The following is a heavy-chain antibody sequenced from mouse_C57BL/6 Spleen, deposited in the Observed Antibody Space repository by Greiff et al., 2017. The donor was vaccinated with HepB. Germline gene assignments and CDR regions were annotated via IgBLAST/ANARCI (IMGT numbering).Heavy chain of an antibody. Sequence: VQLQQSGAELVRPGTSVKLSCKASGYTFTSYWMHWVKQRPGQGLEWIGVIDPSDSYTNYNQKFKGKATLTVDTSSSTAYMQLSSLTSEDSAVYYCARPPMTTVVASRAMDYWGQGTSVTVSS. CDR3: ARPPMTTVVASRAMDY. J-gene: IGHJ4*01. V-gene: IGHV1-59*01. CDR2: IDPSDSYT. D-gene: IGHD1-1*01. CDR1: GYTFTSYW.